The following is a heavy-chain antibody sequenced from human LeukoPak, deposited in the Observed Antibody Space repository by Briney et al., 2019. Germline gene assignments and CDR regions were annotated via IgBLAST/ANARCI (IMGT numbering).Heavy chain of an antibody. D-gene: IGHD1-14*01. CDR1: GGSISSYY. V-gene: IGHV4-4*07. Sequence: PSETLSLTCSVSGGSISSYYWSWIRQPAGKGLEWIGRIYTSGSINYNPSLKSRVTMSVDTSKNQFSLKLSSVTAADTAVYYCARDGFYYHYYMDVWGEGTTVTVSS. J-gene: IGHJ6*03. CDR3: ARDGFYYHYYMDV. CDR2: IYTSGSI.